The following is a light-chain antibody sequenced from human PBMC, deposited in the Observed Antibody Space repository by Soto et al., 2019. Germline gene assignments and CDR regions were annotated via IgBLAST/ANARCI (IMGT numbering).Light chain of an antibody. V-gene: IGLV2-11*01. J-gene: IGLJ3*02. CDR3: CSYAGSYTWV. Sequence: QSALTQPRSVSGSPGQLVTISCTGTSSDVGGYNYVSWYQQHPGKAPKLMIYDVSKRPSGVPDRFSGSKSGNTASLTISGLQAEDEADYYGCSYAGSYTWVFGGGTKLTVL. CDR2: DVS. CDR1: SSDVGGYNY.